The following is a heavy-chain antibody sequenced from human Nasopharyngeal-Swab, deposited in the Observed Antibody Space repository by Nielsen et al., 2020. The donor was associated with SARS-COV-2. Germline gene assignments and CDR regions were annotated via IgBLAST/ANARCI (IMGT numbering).Heavy chain of an antibody. J-gene: IGHJ5*02. CDR3: ARDPAITGTTFDP. D-gene: IGHD1-7*01. Sequence: GESLKISCAASGFTFSSYAIHWVRQAPGKGLEWVAVISYDGSNKYYADSVKGRFTISRDNSRNTLYLQMNSLRAEDTAVYYCARDPAITGTTFDPWGQGTLVTVSS. CDR2: ISYDGSNK. CDR1: GFTFSSYA. V-gene: IGHV3-30-3*01.